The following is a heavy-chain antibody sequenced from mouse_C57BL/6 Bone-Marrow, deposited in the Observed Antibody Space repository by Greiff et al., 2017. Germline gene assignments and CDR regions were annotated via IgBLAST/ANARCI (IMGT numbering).Heavy chain of an antibody. J-gene: IGHJ2*01. V-gene: IGHV1-62-2*01. CDR2: FYPGSGSI. CDR3: ARHERSHYSFDY. CDR1: GYTFTEYT. Sequence: VQLQQSGAELVKPGASVKLSCKASGYTFTEYTIHWVKPRPGQGLEWIGWFYPGSGSIKYNEKFKDKATLTADKSSSTVYMELSRLTSEDAAGYFWARHERSHYSFDYWGQGTALTVSS.